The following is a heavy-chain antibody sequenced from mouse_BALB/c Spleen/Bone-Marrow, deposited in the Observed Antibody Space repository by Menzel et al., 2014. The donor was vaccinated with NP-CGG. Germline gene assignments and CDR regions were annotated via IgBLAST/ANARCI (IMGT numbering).Heavy chain of an antibody. CDR3: ARLGYYGYFVD. V-gene: IGHV4-1*02. CDR2: INPESSTI. CDR1: GFDFRRYW. J-gene: IGHJ2*01. D-gene: IGHD2-3*01. Sequence: DVMLVESGGGLVQPGGSLKLSCAASGFDFRRYWMSWVRQAPGKGLGWIGEINPESSTINYTPSLKDKFIISRDNAKNTLYLQMSKVRSEDTALYYCARLGYYGYFVDWGQGTTLTVSS.